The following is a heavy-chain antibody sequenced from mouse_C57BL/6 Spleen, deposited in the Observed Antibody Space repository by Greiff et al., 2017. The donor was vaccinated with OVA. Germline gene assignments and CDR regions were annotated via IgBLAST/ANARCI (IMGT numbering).Heavy chain of an antibody. V-gene: IGHV1-52*01. CDR1: GYTFTSYW. Sequence: VQLQQPGAELVRPGSSVKLSCKASGYTFTSYWMHWVQQRPIQGLEWIGNIDPSDSETHYNQKFKDKATLTVDKSYSTPYMQLSSLTSEDSAVDYCARAPHYYGSSYDYFDYWGQGTTLTVSS. CDR2: IDPSDSET. J-gene: IGHJ2*01. D-gene: IGHD1-1*01. CDR3: ARAPHYYGSSYDYFDY.